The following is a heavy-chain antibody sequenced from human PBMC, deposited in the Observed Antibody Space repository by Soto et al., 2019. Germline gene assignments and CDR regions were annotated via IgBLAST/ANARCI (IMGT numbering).Heavy chain of an antibody. CDR2: ISSSSYI. CDR1: GVTFSSYS. Sequence: GGSLRLSCAASGVTFSSYSMNWVRQAPGKGLEWVSSISSSSYIYYADSVKGRFTISRDNAKNSLYLQMNSLRAEDTAVYYCARDPPGGLLLGYYYYYGMDVWGQGTTVTVSS. J-gene: IGHJ6*02. V-gene: IGHV3-21*01. CDR3: ARDPPGGLLLGYYYYYGMDV. D-gene: IGHD2-15*01.